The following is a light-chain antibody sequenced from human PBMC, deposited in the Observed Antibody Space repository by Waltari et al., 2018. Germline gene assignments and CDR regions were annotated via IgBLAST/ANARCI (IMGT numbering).Light chain of an antibody. Sequence: QYVLTQPPSASGPPGQRVTLSCSGSNSNVSVTPVNWYQQLSGAAPEVVIYSNDQRPSGVPDRFSGSKSGTSASLAISGLQSEDEAHYYCAAWDDSLNAVVFGGGTKVTVL. J-gene: IGLJ2*01. CDR2: SND. CDR1: NSNVSVTP. CDR3: AAWDDSLNAVV. V-gene: IGLV1-44*01.